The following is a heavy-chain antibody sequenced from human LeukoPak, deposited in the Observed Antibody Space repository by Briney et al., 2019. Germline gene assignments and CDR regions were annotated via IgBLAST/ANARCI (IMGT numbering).Heavy chain of an antibody. CDR2: ISSSSSYI. CDR3: ARFIAAAAYGMDV. D-gene: IGHD6-13*01. V-gene: IGHV3-21*01. CDR1: GFTFSSYS. Sequence: GGSLRLSCAASGFTFSSYSMNWVRQAPGKGLEWVSSISSSSSYIYYADSVKGRFTISRDNAKNSLYVQMNSLRAEDTAVYYCARFIAAAAYGMDVWGQGTTVTVSS. J-gene: IGHJ6*02.